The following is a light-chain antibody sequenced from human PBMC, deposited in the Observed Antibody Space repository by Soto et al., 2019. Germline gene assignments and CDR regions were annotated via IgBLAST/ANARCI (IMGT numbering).Light chain of an antibody. Sequence: QSVLTQPPSVSAAPGQKVTISCSGSSSNIGGNSVSWYQQLPGAAPKLLIYDYNKRPSGIPDRFSGSKSGTSATLGITGFQTGDEADYCCGSWDSSLSAYVFGTGTKVTVL. CDR2: DYN. V-gene: IGLV1-51*01. CDR3: GSWDSSLSAYV. CDR1: SSNIGGNS. J-gene: IGLJ1*01.